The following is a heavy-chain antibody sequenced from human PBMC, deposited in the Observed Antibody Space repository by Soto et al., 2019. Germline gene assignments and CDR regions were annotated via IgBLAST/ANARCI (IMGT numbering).Heavy chain of an antibody. V-gene: IGHV3-11*05. J-gene: IGHJ6*02. CDR2: ISSSSSYT. CDR1: GFTFSDYY. D-gene: IGHD5-12*01. Sequence: PGGSLRLSCAASGFTFSDYYMSWIRQAPGKGLEWVSYISSSSSYTNYADSVKGRFTISRDNAKNSLYLQMNSLRAEDTAVYYCARDRGPKKDLYYYYGMDVWGQGTTVTVSS. CDR3: ARDRGPKKDLYYYYGMDV.